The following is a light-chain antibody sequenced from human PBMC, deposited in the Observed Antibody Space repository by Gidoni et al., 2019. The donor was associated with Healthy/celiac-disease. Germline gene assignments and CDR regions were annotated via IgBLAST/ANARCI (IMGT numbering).Light chain of an antibody. J-gene: IGLJ1*01. CDR2: DVS. V-gene: IGLV2-11*01. CDR1: SSAVGGYNY. Sequence: QSALTQHRSVSGSAGKTVNIACTGTSSAVGGYNYVYWYQQHPGKAPQLLIYDVSKRPSWVPDRFSVSTSGNTASLTISVLQAEDEADYYFCSYAASSTCSNYVFATGTTLTVL. CDR3: CSYAASSTCSNYV.